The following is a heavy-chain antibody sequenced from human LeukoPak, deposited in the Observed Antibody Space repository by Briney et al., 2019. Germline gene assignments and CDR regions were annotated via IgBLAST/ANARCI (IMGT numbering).Heavy chain of an antibody. D-gene: IGHD2-2*01. V-gene: IGHV1-2*02. CDR1: GYTFTGYY. CDR3: ASAIVVVPAALC. CDR2: VNPNSGGT. Sequence: LGASVKVSCKASGYTFTGYYMHWVRQAPGQGLEWMGWVNPNSGGTNYAQKFQGRVTMTRDTSISTAYMELSRLRSDDTAVYYCASAIVVVPAALCWGQGTLVTVSS. J-gene: IGHJ4*02.